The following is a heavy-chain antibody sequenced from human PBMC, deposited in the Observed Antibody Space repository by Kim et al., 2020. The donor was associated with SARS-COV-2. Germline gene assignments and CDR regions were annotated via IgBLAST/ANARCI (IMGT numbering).Heavy chain of an antibody. V-gene: IGHV4-39*01. CDR2: T. J-gene: IGHJ4*02. Sequence: TSSTPSLESRVTISVDTSKNQFSLKLSSVTAADTAVYYCARPENWNDVGYWGQGTLVTVSS. D-gene: IGHD1-1*01. CDR3: ARPENWNDVGY.